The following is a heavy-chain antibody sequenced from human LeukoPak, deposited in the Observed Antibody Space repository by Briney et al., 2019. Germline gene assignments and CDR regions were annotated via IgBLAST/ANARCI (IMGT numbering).Heavy chain of an antibody. CDR2: IYYSGST. Sequence: PSETLSLTCTVSGGSISSSSYYWGWVRQPPGKGLEWIGSIYYSGSTYYNPSLKSRVTISVDTSKNQFSLKLSSVTAADTAVYYCAAGLGYCSSTSCSSGIVVVVAATGFDYWGQGTLVTVSS. V-gene: IGHV4-39*01. CDR3: AAGLGYCSSTSCSSGIVVVVAATGFDY. D-gene: IGHD2-2*01. CDR1: GGSISSSSYY. J-gene: IGHJ4*02.